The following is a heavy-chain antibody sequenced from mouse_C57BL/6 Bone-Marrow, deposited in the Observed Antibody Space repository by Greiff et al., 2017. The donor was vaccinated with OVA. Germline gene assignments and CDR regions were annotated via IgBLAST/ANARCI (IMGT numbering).Heavy chain of an antibody. CDR2: IRLKSDNYAT. CDR3: TGGRRGKQLRLPY. CDR1: GFTFSNYW. V-gene: IGHV6-3*01. Sequence: EVKLVESGGGLVQPGGSMKLSCVASGFTFSNYWMNWVRQSPEKGLEWVAQIRLKSDNYATHYAESVKGRFTISRDDSKSSVYLQMNNLRAEDTGIYYCTGGRRGKQLRLPYWGQGTTLTVSS. D-gene: IGHD3-2*02. J-gene: IGHJ2*01.